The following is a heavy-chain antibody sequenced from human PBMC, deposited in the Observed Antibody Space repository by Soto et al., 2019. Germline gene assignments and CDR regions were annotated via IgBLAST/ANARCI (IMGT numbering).Heavy chain of an antibody. Sequence: EVQLLESGGGLVQPGASLRLSCSASGFSFRKQGMSWVRQAPGKGLEWVSVIHPSGCNTYHADSVKGRFTTSRDNSRNMVYLQMNNLETEDTAVYYCVKGCDGDCYPFVSWGQGTLVTVSS. CDR1: GFSFRKQG. CDR2: IHPSGCNT. D-gene: IGHD2-21*02. V-gene: IGHV3-23*01. CDR3: VKGCDGDCYPFVS. J-gene: IGHJ4*02.